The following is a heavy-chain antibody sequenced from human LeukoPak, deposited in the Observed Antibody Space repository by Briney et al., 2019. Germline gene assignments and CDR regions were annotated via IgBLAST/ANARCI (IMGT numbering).Heavy chain of an antibody. D-gene: IGHD2-21*02. Sequence: PGGSLRLSCAASGFTFSSYSMNWVRQAPGKGLEWVSSISSSSSYIYYADSVKGRFTISRDNAKNSLYLQMNSLRAEDTAVYYCAREFRDIVVVTAILDDAFGIWGQGTMVTVSS. CDR2: ISSSSSYI. CDR3: AREFRDIVVVTAILDDAFGI. CDR1: GFTFSSYS. V-gene: IGHV3-21*01. J-gene: IGHJ3*02.